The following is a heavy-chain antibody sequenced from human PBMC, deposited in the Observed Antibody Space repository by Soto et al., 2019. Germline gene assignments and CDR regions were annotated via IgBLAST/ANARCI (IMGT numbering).Heavy chain of an antibody. CDR1: GFSFGSSW. V-gene: IGHV3-7*03. Sequence: EVQLVESGGDLVQPGGSLRLSCAASGFSFGSSWMTWVRQAPGNGLEWVANIKKDGSKINYLDSVRGRFTFSRDNAKNAVCLELISLRAEDTALDYWGRDVSPGSSSLYLDAFDIWGQGTMVTVSS. J-gene: IGHJ3*02. CDR2: IKKDGSKI. D-gene: IGHD6-13*01. CDR3: GRDVSPGSSSLYLDAFDI.